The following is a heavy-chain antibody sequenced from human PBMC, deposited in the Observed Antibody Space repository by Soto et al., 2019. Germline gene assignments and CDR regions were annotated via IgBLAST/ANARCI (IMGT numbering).Heavy chain of an antibody. CDR1: GYSFTSYW. D-gene: IGHD3-9*01. Sequence: GESLKISCKGSGYSFTSYWIGWVRQMPGKGLEWMGIIYPGDSDTRYSPSFQGQVTISADKSISTAYLQWSSLKASDTAVYYCARQPAIYDILTGFHYYYYMDVWGKGTTVTVSS. CDR3: ARQPAIYDILTGFHYYYYMDV. J-gene: IGHJ6*03. V-gene: IGHV5-51*01. CDR2: IYPGDSDT.